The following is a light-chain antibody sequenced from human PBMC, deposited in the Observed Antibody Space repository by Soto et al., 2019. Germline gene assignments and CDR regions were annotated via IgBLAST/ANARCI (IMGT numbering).Light chain of an antibody. V-gene: IGKV3-15*01. CDR2: GAS. Sequence: EIVMTQSPATLSVSPGERATLSCRASQSVSSNFAWYQQKPGQAPRLLIYGASTRSTGIPARFSGSGSGTEFTLTISSLQSEDVAVYYCQQYNNWPFPAWTFGQGTKVEI. CDR3: QQYNNWPFPAWT. CDR1: QSVSSN. J-gene: IGKJ1*01.